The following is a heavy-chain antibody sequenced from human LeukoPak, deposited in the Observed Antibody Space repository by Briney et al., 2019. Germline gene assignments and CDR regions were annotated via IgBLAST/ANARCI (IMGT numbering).Heavy chain of an antibody. V-gene: IGHV1-69*05. CDR1: GGTFSSYA. CDR2: IIPIFGTA. Sequence: ASVKVSCKASGGTFSSYAISWVRQAPGQGLEWMGGIIPIFGTANYAQKFQGRVTITTDESTSTAYMELSSLRSEDTAVYYCALSYDSSGYPWGDFDYRGQGTLVTVSS. D-gene: IGHD3-22*01. J-gene: IGHJ4*02. CDR3: ALSYDSSGYPWGDFDY.